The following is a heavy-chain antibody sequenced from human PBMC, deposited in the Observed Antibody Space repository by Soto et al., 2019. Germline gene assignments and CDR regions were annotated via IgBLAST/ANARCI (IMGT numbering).Heavy chain of an antibody. CDR3: AHSGSYLKFDY. D-gene: IGHD1-26*01. Sequence: QITLKESGPTLVKPTQTLTLTCTFSGFSLSTSGVGVGWIRQPPGKALEWLALIYWDDDKRYSPSLKSRLTIPKDTAKNQVVLTTTTMDPVDTATYYCAHSGSYLKFDYWGQGTLVTVSS. V-gene: IGHV2-5*02. J-gene: IGHJ4*02. CDR1: GFSLSTSGVG. CDR2: IYWDDDK.